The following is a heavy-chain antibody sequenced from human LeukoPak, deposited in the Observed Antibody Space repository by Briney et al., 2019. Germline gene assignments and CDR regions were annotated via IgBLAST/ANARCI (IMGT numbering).Heavy chain of an antibody. Sequence: GESLKISCKGSGYSFTNYRIGWVRQMPGKGLEWMGIIYPGDSDTRYSPSFQGQVTISADKSINTAYLQWSSLKASDTAIYYCARGYSYGYAPYFDSWGQGALVTVSS. D-gene: IGHD5-18*01. J-gene: IGHJ4*02. CDR3: ARGYSYGYAPYFDS. CDR1: GYSFTNYR. CDR2: IYPGDSDT. V-gene: IGHV5-51*01.